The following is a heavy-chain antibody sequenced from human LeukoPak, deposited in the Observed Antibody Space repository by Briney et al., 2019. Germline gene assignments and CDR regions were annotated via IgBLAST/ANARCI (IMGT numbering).Heavy chain of an antibody. CDR3: ARGLSLSSAWADYYFDY. J-gene: IGHJ4*02. CDR2: ISSNSST. D-gene: IGHD6-19*01. CDR1: GFTFSGYS. Sequence: GGSLRLSCAASGFTFSGYSMNWVRQAPGRGLEWVSYISSNSSTIYADSVKGRFTFSRDNAKNSLYLQMNSLRDEDTAVYYCARGLSLSSAWADYYFDYWGQGTLVTVSS. V-gene: IGHV3-48*02.